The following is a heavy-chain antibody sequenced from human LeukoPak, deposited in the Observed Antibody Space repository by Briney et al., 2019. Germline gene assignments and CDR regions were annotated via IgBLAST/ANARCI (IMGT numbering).Heavy chain of an antibody. J-gene: IGHJ4*02. Sequence: GGSLRLSCAASGFTFSSYWMTWVRQAPGKGLEWVANIKQDGSEKYYVDSVKGRFTISRDNAKNSLYLQMNSLRAEDTAVYYCARGSSDRGHLQFDYWGQGTLVTVSS. CDR2: IKQDGSEK. CDR1: GFTFSSYW. CDR3: ARGSSDRGHLQFDY. V-gene: IGHV3-7*01. D-gene: IGHD3-10*01.